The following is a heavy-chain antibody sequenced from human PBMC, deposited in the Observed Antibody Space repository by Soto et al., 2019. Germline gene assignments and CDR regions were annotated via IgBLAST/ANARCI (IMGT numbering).Heavy chain of an antibody. J-gene: IGHJ3*02. CDR3: ASRYSGSYPDVFDS. CDR1: GYRFTSYW. D-gene: IGHD1-26*01. Sequence: GESLTLSCKCSGYRFTSYWIGWVRQMPGNGLEWMGIIYPGDSDTRYSPSFQGQVTISADKSISTAYLQWSSLKASDTATYYCASRYSGSYPDVFDSWGQGTMVTVSS. CDR2: IYPGDSDT. V-gene: IGHV5-51*01.